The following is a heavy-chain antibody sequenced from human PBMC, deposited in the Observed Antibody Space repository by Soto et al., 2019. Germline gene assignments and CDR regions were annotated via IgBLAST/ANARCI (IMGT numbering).Heavy chain of an antibody. CDR3: ARDPHEFWTSYWFDP. CDR2: ISAYDGKT. Sequence: GASVTVSCKTSGYTFNTYGINWVRQAPGQGLELMGWISAYDGKTTYAEKFQGRVTLTTDTSTSTAYMELRSLRPDDTAIYYCARDPHEFWTSYWFDPWGQGTPVTVSS. V-gene: IGHV1-18*01. CDR1: GYTFNTYG. D-gene: IGHD3-3*01. J-gene: IGHJ5*02.